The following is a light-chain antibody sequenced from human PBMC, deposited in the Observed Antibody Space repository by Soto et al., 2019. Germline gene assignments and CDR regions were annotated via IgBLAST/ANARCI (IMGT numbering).Light chain of an antibody. CDR2: DVS. CDR1: QDIKYY. V-gene: IGKV1-33*01. Sequence: DIQMTQSPSSLSASVGDRVTITCQASQDIKYYINWYQQKPGKAPKLLIYDVSILETGVPSRFSGSGSGTDFTFTISSPQPEDIATYYCQRYDNLFPWTFGQGTKVEIQ. J-gene: IGKJ1*01. CDR3: QRYDNLFPWT.